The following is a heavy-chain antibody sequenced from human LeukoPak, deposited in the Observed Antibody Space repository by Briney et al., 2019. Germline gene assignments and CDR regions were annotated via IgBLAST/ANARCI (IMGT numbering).Heavy chain of an antibody. CDR3: ARGPTFDWLLD. CDR1: GFTFSSYG. Sequence: GGSLRLSCAASGFTFSSYGMHWVRQAPGKGLEWVAVISYDGSNKYYADSVKGRFTISRDNSKNTLYLQMNSLRAEDTAVYYCARGPTFDWLLDWGQGTLVTVSS. J-gene: IGHJ4*02. V-gene: IGHV3-30*03. D-gene: IGHD3-9*01. CDR2: ISYDGSNK.